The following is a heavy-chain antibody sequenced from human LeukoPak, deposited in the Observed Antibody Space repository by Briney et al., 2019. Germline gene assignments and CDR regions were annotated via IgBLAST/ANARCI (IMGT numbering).Heavy chain of an antibody. D-gene: IGHD2-15*01. CDR1: GYTFTSYW. V-gene: IGHV5-51*01. J-gene: IGHJ4*02. CDR3: ARVVVAASFDY. Sequence: GASVKVSCKASGYTFTSYWIGWVRQMPGKGLEWMGIIYPGDSDTRYSPSFQGQVTISADKSISTAYLQWSSLKASDTAMYYCARVVVAASFDYWGQGTLVTVSS. CDR2: IYPGDSDT.